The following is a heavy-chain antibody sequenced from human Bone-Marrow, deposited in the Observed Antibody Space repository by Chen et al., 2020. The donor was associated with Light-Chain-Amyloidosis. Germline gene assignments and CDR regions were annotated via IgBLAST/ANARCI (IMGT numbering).Heavy chain of an antibody. J-gene: IGHJ3*02. CDR2: MRGSGGSR. Sequence: EVQLVESGGGLLQRGGSLRLSCAASGFAFSSYAMSWVRQAPGKGLEWVSTMRGSGGSRYYGDSVKVRLTISRDNSKNALFLQMNSLRAEDTAVYYCAKDISYDDILPGYPADAFDIWGQGTMVTVSS. V-gene: IGHV3-23*04. D-gene: IGHD3-9*01. CDR1: GFAFSSYA. CDR3: AKDISYDDILPGYPADAFDI.